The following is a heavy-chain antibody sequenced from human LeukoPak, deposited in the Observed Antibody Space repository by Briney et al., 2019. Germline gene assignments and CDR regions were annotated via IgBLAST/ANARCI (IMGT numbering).Heavy chain of an antibody. CDR2: IYTSGST. CDR1: GGSISSYY. D-gene: IGHD3-22*01. Sequence: SETLSLTCTVSGGSISSYYWSWIRQPAGKGPEWIGRIYTSGSTNYNPSLKSRVTMSVDTSKNQFSLKLSSVTAADTAVYYCARAHYYDSSGYLVYFDYWGQGTLVTVSS. J-gene: IGHJ4*02. V-gene: IGHV4-4*07. CDR3: ARAHYYDSSGYLVYFDY.